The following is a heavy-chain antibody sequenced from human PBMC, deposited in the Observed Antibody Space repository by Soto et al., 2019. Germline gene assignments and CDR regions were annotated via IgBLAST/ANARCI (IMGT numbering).Heavy chain of an antibody. J-gene: IGHJ4*02. V-gene: IGHV4-34*01. CDR3: ARVELGCDDGSGYNDD. CDR2: INHSGST. Sequence: LYLTCAFYVVSFSVYYWSWILQPPGKVLDWIGEINHSGSTNYNPSLKSRVTISVDTSKNQFSLKLSSVTAADTAVYYCARVELGCDDGSGYNDDWGKANRGTVYS. CDR1: VVSFSVYY. D-gene: IGHD3-3*01.